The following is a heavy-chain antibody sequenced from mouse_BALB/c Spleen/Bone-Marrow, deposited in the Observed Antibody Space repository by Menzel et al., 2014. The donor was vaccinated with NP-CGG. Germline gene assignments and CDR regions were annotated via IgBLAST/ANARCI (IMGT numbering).Heavy chain of an antibody. D-gene: IGHD2-10*02. CDR2: IWAGGST. Sequence: VNVVESGPGLVAPSQSLSITCTVSGFSLTSYGVHWVRQPPGKGLEWLGVIWAGGSTNYNSALMSRLSISKDNSKSQVFLEMNSLQTDDTAIYYCAREKYGNDYWGQGTTLTVSS. J-gene: IGHJ2*01. CDR3: AREKYGNDY. CDR1: GFSLTSYG. V-gene: IGHV2-9*02.